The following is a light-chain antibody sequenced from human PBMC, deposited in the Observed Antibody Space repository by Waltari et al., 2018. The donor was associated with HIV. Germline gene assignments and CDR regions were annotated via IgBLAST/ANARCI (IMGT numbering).Light chain of an antibody. CDR1: SSNIGAGYD. J-gene: IGLJ1*01. Sequence: QSVLMQPPSVSGAPGQRISVSCTGNSSNIGAGYDVHWYKHLPGTAPKVLIYGNDNRPSGVPDRFSASKSGSSAALVITGLQADDEADYFCQSYDATLSVYIFGSGTRVTVL. CDR2: GND. CDR3: QSYDATLSVYI. V-gene: IGLV1-40*01.